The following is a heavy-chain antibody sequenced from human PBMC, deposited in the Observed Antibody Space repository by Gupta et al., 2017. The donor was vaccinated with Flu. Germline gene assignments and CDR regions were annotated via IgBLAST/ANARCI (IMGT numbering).Heavy chain of an antibody. CDR3: ARQAGAAAPMSF. Sequence: WIVWVGQMPGKGLEYMGIIHPSDSDSRYSPSFQGQVTISADRSMSTAYLQWSSLKASDTAMYYCARQAGAAAPMSFWGQGTLVTVSS. V-gene: IGHV5-51*01. CDR1: W. CDR2: IHPSDSDS. J-gene: IGHJ4*02. D-gene: IGHD6-25*01.